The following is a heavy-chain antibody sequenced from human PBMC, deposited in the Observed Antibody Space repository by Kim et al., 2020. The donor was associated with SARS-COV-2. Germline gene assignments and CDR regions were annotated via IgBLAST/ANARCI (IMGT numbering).Heavy chain of an antibody. Sequence: GGSLRLSCAASGFTFSSYAMSWVRQAPGKGLEWVSAISGSGGSTYYADSVKGRFTISRDNSKNTLYLQMNSLRAEDTAVYYCASRYCSGGSCYMNYWGQGTLVTVSS. D-gene: IGHD2-15*01. CDR2: ISGSGGST. CDR3: ASRYCSGGSCYMNY. V-gene: IGHV3-23*01. CDR1: GFTFSSYA. J-gene: IGHJ4*02.